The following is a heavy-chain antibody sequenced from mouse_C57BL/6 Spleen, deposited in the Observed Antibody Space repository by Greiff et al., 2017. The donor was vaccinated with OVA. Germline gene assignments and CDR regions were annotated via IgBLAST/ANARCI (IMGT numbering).Heavy chain of an antibody. CDR3: ARGHYGSSYAMDY. Sequence: EVKLMESGGGLVKPGGSLKLSCAASGFTFSDYGMHWVRQAPEQGLEWVAYISSGSSTIYYADTVKGRFTISRDNAKNTLFLQMTSLRSEDTAMYYCARGHYGSSYAMDYWGQGTSVTVSS. CDR2: ISSGSSTI. J-gene: IGHJ4*01. V-gene: IGHV5-17*01. CDR1: GFTFSDYG. D-gene: IGHD1-1*01.